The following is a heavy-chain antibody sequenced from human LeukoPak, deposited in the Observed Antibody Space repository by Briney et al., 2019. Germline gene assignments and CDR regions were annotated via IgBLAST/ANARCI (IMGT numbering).Heavy chain of an antibody. Sequence: SETLSLTCTVSGLSISSSNNFWGWIRQPPGKGLEWIGSVHYSGTTYYIPSLKSRVTISVDTSKNQFSLKLSSVTAADTAVYYCARHEEEDGYNAKTFGYWGQGTLVTVSS. CDR2: VHYSGTT. CDR3: ARHEEEDGYNAKTFGY. J-gene: IGHJ4*02. V-gene: IGHV4-39*01. CDR1: GLSISSSNNF. D-gene: IGHD5-24*01.